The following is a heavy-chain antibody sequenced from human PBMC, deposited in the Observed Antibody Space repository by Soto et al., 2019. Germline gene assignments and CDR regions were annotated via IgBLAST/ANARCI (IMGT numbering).Heavy chain of an antibody. V-gene: IGHV4-59*12. J-gene: IGHJ5*01. CDR1: AGPISGSY. CDR3: VKVGRIEAPGTWFDP. Sequence: SETLSLTCTVSAGPISGSYWGWIRQSPGRELELVAYIHYTGSASYNPSLKSRVTMSIDTSKKQFSLKVNSVNTADTAVYYCVKVGRIEAPGTWFDPWGQGILVTVSS. D-gene: IGHD6-13*01. CDR2: IHYTGSA.